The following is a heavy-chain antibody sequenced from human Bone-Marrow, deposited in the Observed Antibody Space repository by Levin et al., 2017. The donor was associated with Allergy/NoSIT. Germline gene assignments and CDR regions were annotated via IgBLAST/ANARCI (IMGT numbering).Heavy chain of an antibody. CDR1: GGSMSAYF. CDR3: ARITEGGYTYGPLL. D-gene: IGHD5-18*01. CDR2: VYSSGST. J-gene: IGHJ4*02. Sequence: SETLSLTCTVSGGSMSAYFWSWIRQPPGKGLEWLGYVYSSGSTNYNPSLESRVTISLDTSKNQFSLRLRSVSSADTAVYYCARITEGGYTYGPLLWGQGTLVTVSS. V-gene: IGHV4-59*01.